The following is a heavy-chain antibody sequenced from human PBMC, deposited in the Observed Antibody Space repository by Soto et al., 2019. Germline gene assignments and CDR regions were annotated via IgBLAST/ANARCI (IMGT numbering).Heavy chain of an antibody. D-gene: IGHD2-15*01. Sequence: QVQLVQSGAEEKKPGASVKVSCKASGYTFTTYPMNWLRQAPGQRPEWMGWINVGNGGTKYSQKFQGRVSITRDTXXXXXXXXXXXXXXXXXXXXXXXXXXXXXXXXGSCPEAWFDPWGQGTLVTVTS. CDR1: GYTFTTYP. CDR3: XXXXXXXXXXGSCPEAWFDP. J-gene: IGHJ5*02. V-gene: IGHV1-3*05. CDR2: INVGNGGT.